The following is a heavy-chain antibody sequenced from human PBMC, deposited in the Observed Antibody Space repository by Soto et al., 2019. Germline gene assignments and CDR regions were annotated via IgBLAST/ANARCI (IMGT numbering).Heavy chain of an antibody. J-gene: IGHJ5*02. D-gene: IGHD3-10*01. CDR2: IKDSGST. Sequence: QMHLQQWGAGLLRPSETLSLTCAVYGGSFSEYTWNWIRQPPGKGLEWIGEIKDSGSTDYNPSLRGLVTISVDTSKNQFSLEVTSVTAADTAVYYCARGMIRGVNWFDPWGQGTLVTVSS. V-gene: IGHV4-34*01. CDR3: ARGMIRGVNWFDP. CDR1: GGSFSEYT.